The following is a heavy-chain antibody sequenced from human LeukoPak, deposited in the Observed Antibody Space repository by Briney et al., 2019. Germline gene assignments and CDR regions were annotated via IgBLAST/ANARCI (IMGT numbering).Heavy chain of an antibody. CDR3: ARERDYDSSGYYVFGY. V-gene: IGHV3-33*01. CDR1: GFTFSSYG. J-gene: IGHJ4*02. Sequence: GGSLRLSCAASGFTFSSYGMHWVRQAPGKGLEWVAVIWYDGSKKYYADSVKGRFTISRDNSKNTLYMEMKSLRAEDTAVYHCARERDYDSSGYYVFGYWGQGTLVTVSS. CDR2: IWYDGSKK. D-gene: IGHD3-22*01.